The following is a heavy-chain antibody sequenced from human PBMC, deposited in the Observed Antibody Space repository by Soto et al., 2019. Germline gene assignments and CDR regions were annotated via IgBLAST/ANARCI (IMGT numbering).Heavy chain of an antibody. D-gene: IGHD1-7*01. V-gene: IGHV4-4*02. CDR2: IYRTGST. J-gene: IGHJ4*02. Sequence: PSETLSLTXAVSGASFTSNDWWTWVRQPPGRGLEWIGEIYRTGSTNYNPSLKSRVTISLDKSENQFSLKVTSLTAADPAVYYCASRDPGTSVDYWGQGTLVTVSS. CDR3: ASRDPGTSVDY. CDR1: GASFTSNDW.